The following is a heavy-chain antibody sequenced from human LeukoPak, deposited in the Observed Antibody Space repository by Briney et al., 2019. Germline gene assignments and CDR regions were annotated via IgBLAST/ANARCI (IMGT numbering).Heavy chain of an antibody. D-gene: IGHD2-15*01. J-gene: IGHJ5*02. V-gene: IGHV4-4*07. CDR3: ARAGSLSRGRNWFDP. CDR1: GGSSSSYY. Sequence: PSETLSLTCTVSGGSSSSYYWSWIRQPAGKGLEWIGRIDTSGSTNYNPSLKSRVTMSVDRSKNQFSLKLSSVTAADTAVYYCARAGSLSRGRNWFDPWGQGTLVTVSS. CDR2: IDTSGST.